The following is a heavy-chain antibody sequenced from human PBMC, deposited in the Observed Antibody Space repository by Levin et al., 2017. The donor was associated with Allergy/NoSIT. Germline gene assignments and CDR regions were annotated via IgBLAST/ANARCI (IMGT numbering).Heavy chain of an antibody. J-gene: IGHJ3*02. CDR1: GGSISSSSYY. D-gene: IGHD2-15*01. CDR2: IYYSGST. CDR3: ARHETTYCSGGSCYSAGAFDI. Sequence: SETLSLTCTVSGGSISSSSYYWGWIRQPPGKGLEWIGSIYYSGSTYYNPSLKSRVTISVDTSKNQFSLKLSSVTAADTAVYYCARHETTYCSGGSCYSAGAFDIWGQGTMVTVSS. V-gene: IGHV4-39*01.